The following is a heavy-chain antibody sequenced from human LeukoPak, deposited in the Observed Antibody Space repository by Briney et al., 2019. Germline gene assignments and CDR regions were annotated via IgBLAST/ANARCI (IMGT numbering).Heavy chain of an antibody. D-gene: IGHD2-2*01. CDR3: AKGSSAALYYFDY. CDR2: ISGSGGST. J-gene: IGHJ4*02. CDR1: GFTFSSYA. V-gene: IGHV3-23*01. Sequence: GGSLRLSCVASGFTFSSYAMSWVRQAPGKGLEWVSAISGSGGSTYYADSVKGRFTISRDNSKNTLYLQMNSLRAEDTAVYYCAKGSSAALYYFDYWGQGTLVTVSS.